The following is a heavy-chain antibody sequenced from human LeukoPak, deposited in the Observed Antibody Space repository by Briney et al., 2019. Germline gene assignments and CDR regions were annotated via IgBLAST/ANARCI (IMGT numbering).Heavy chain of an antibody. CDR3: AKDGTMIVEYYFDY. D-gene: IGHD3-22*01. J-gene: IGHJ4*02. CDR2: ISGSGGST. V-gene: IGHV3-23*01. CDR1: GFTFSSYG. Sequence: GRSLRLSCAASGFTFSSYGMHWVRQAPGKGLEWVSAISGSGGSTYYADSVKGRFTISRDNSKNTLYLQMNSLRAEDTAVYYCAKDGTMIVEYYFDYWGQGTLVTVSS.